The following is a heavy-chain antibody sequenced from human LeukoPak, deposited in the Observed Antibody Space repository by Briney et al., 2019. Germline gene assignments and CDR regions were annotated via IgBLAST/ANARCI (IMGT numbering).Heavy chain of an antibody. J-gene: IGHJ2*01. Sequence: PSETLSLTCTVSGGSISSSSYYWGWIRQPPGKGLGWIGSIYYSGSTYYNPSLKSRVTISVDTSKNQFSLKLSSVTAADTAVYYCALDRGYSYEKGDWYFDLWGRGTLVTVSS. V-gene: IGHV4-39*07. CDR3: ALDRGYSYEKGDWYFDL. CDR1: GGSISSSSYY. CDR2: IYYSGST. D-gene: IGHD5-18*01.